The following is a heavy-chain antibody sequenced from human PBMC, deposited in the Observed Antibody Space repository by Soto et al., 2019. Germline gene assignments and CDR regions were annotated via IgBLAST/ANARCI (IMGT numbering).Heavy chain of an antibody. D-gene: IGHD1-26*01. CDR3: ARKSPGRVWELPDY. CDR2: TSSDGSIK. V-gene: IGHV3-30*03. J-gene: IGHJ4*02. CDR1: GFAFNTYG. Sequence: QVQLVESGGGVVQPGKSLRLSCAASGFAFNTYGMHWVRQAPGTGLEWVAVTSSDGSIKNYADSVKGRFTVSRDNSESSLFLQMNSLRLEDTAVYYCARKSPGRVWELPDYWGQGTQVTVSS.